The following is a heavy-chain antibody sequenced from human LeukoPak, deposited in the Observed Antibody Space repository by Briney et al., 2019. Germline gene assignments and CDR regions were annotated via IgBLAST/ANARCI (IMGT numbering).Heavy chain of an antibody. V-gene: IGHV3-48*02. D-gene: IGHD6-19*01. J-gene: IGHJ4*02. CDR2: ISSSSTI. CDR3: ARGKGSGWTFDY. CDR1: GFTFSSYS. Sequence: PGGSLRLSCAASGFTFSSYSMNWVRQAPGKGLEWVSYISSSSTIYYADSVKGRFTISRDNAKNSLYLQMNSLRDEDTAVYYCARGKGSGWTFDYWGQGTLVTVSS.